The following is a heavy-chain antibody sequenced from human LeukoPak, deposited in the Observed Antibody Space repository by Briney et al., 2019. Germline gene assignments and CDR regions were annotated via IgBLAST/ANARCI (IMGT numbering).Heavy chain of an antibody. CDR2: IKSKTDGGTT. J-gene: IGHJ4*02. CDR1: EFTFRKAG. Sequence: GGPLNLSCAASEFTFRKAGMSWVRQAPGKVLEWFGRIKSKTDGGTTDYAAPVKGRFTISRDDSKNTLYLQMNSLKTEDTALYYCTTGGIRVDYWGQGTLVTVSS. V-gene: IGHV3-15*01. CDR3: TTGGIRVDY. D-gene: IGHD3-16*01.